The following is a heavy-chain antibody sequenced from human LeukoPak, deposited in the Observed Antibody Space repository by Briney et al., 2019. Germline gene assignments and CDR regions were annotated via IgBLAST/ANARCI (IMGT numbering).Heavy chain of an antibody. J-gene: IGHJ3*02. V-gene: IGHV3-66*02. D-gene: IGHD1-26*01. Sequence: GGSLRLSCAASGFTVSSNCMSWVRQAPGKGLEWVSVIYSGGSTYYADSVKGRFTISRDNSKNTLYLQMNSLRAEDTAVYYCARGGPGSWGKAFDIWGQGTMVTVSS. CDR1: GFTVSSNC. CDR3: ARGGPGSWGKAFDI. CDR2: IYSGGST.